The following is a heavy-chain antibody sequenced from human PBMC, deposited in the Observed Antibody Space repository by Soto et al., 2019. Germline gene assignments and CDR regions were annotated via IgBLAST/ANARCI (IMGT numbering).Heavy chain of an antibody. V-gene: IGHV3-7*03. CDR2: IKEDGSEK. Sequence: VQLVQSGGGLVQPGGSLRLSCEASGFTFGNYWMSWVRQAPGKGVEWLANIKEDGSEKNYVDAVKGRFTISRDNAKKSLYLEMNSLRDEDTAVYYCAREGDFGSGSENNFCYYLAVWGRGTTVTVSS. D-gene: IGHD3-3*01. J-gene: IGHJ6*03. CDR1: GFTFGNYW. CDR3: AREGDFGSGSENNFCYYLAV.